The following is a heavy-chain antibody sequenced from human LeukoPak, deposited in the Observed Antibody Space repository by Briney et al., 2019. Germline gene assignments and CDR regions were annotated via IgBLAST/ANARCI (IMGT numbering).Heavy chain of an antibody. D-gene: IGHD1-26*01. CDR2: INHSGST. CDR3: ARGSHRAHIYYYYMDV. V-gene: IGHV4-34*01. Sequence: SETLSPTCAVYGGSFSGYYWSWIRQPPGKGLEWIGEINHSGSTNYNPSLKSRVTISVDTSKNQFSLKLSSVTAADTAVYYCARGSHRAHIYYYYMDVWGKGTTVTVSS. CDR1: GGSFSGYY. J-gene: IGHJ6*03.